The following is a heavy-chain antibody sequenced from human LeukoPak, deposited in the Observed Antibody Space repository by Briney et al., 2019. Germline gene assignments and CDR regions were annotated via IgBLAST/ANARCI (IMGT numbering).Heavy chain of an antibody. J-gene: IGHJ4*02. CDR3: ARVTGSIDY. CDR2: INLNSGNT. V-gene: IGHV1-8*01. CDR1: RYTFTSYD. D-gene: IGHD1-26*01. Sequence: ASVKVSCKASRYTFTSYDINWVRQATAQGLEWMGRINLNSGNTGYAQNFQGRLTVTRDTSINTAYMELNTLRSEDTAIYYCARVTGSIDYWGQGTLVTVSS.